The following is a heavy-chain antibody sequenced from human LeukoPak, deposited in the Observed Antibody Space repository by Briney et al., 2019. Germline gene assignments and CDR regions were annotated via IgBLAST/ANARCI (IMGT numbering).Heavy chain of an antibody. CDR2: ISYDGSNK. D-gene: IGHD2-15*01. J-gene: IGHJ5*02. CDR3: AKDRPRRDGDSLNWFDP. Sequence: GGSLRLSCAASGFTLSSYGMHWVRQAPGKGLEWVTVISYDGSNKYYADSVKGRFTISRDNSKNTLYLQMNSLRAEDTAVYYCAKDRPRRDGDSLNWFDPWGQGTLVTVSS. CDR1: GFTLSSYG. V-gene: IGHV3-30*18.